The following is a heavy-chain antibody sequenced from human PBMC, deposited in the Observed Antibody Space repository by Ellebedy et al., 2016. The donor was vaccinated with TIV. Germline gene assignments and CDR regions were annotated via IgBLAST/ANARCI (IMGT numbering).Heavy chain of an antibody. CDR2: INPNTGGT. CDR1: GDTFTDYY. J-gene: IGHJ4*02. CDR3: ARTRWQLAFDY. D-gene: IGHD6-6*01. Sequence: AASVKVSCKASGDTFTDYYFHWARQAPGQGLEWMAWINPNTGGTGYAQKLQDRVTVTRDTSINTVYMELSNLRSDDTAVYYCARTRWQLAFDYWGQGTLVTVSS. V-gene: IGHV1-2*02.